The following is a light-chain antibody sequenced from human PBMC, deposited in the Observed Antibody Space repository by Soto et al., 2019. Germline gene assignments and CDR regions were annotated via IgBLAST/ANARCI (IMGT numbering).Light chain of an antibody. Sequence: QSALTQPPSASGSPGQSVTISCTGASSDVGGYNFVSWYQHHPGKAPRLMIYDVTQRPSGVPDRFSGSKSGNTASLTVSGLQVDDEAYYYCSSYAGSSIPVAFGGGTKATVL. J-gene: IGLJ2*01. V-gene: IGLV2-8*01. CDR3: SSYAGSSIPVA. CDR1: SSDVGGYNF. CDR2: DVT.